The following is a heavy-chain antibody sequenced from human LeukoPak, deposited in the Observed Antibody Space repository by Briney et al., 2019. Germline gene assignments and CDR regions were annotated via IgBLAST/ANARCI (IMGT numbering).Heavy chain of an antibody. Sequence: ASVKVSCKASGYTFTGYYMHWVRQAPGQGLEWMGWINPNSGGTNYAQKFQGRVTMTRDTSISTAYMELSRLRSDGTAVYYCAKSSAGTGYYFDYWGQGTLVTVSS. D-gene: IGHD6-13*01. V-gene: IGHV1-2*02. CDR2: INPNSGGT. J-gene: IGHJ4*02. CDR3: AKSSAGTGYYFDY. CDR1: GYTFTGYY.